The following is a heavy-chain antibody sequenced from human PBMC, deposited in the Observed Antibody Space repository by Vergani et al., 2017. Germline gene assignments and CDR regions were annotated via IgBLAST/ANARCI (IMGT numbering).Heavy chain of an antibody. Sequence: VELLESGGGLAQPGGSLRVSCSASGFRVTTYYMSWVRQAPGKGLEWVAFIWSKPYGGTTEYAASVKGRFTISRDDSKSIAYLQMSSLKAEDTAVYYCTTGFPGSSWSTYWGQGTLVTVSS. D-gene: IGHD6-13*01. CDR1: GFRVTTYY. V-gene: IGHV3-49*04. CDR3: TTGFPGSSWSTY. J-gene: IGHJ4*01. CDR2: IWSKPYGGTT.